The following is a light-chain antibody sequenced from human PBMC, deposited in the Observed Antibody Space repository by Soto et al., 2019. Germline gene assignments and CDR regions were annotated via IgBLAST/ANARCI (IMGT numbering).Light chain of an antibody. CDR1: QSVSSN. Sequence: EIVMTQSPATLSVSPGERATLSCRAGQSVSSNLAWYQQKPGQAPRLLIYGASTRATGIPARFSGSGSGTEFTLTISSLQPEDFATYYCLQHNSYPLTFGGGTKVDNK. J-gene: IGKJ4*01. CDR3: LQHNSYPLT. CDR2: GAS. V-gene: IGKV3-15*01.